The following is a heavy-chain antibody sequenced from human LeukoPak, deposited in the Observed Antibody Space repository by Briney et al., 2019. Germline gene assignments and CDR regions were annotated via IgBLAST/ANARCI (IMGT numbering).Heavy chain of an antibody. CDR1: GYSFTSYW. CDR3: ARASSSWTYYFDY. CDR2: IYPGDSDT. Sequence: GESLKISCKGSGYSFTSYWIGWVHQMPGKGLEWMGIIYPGDSDTRYSPSFQGQVTISADKSISTAYLQWSSLKASDTAMYYCARASSSWTYYFDYWGQGTLVTVSS. D-gene: IGHD6-13*01. V-gene: IGHV5-51*07. J-gene: IGHJ4*02.